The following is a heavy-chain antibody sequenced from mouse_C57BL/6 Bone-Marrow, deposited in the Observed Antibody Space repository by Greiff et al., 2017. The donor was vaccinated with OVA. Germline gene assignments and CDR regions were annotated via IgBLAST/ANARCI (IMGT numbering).Heavy chain of an antibody. CDR1: GYTFTSYW. CDR3: ARNSYYSNYVAWFAY. J-gene: IGHJ3*01. D-gene: IGHD2-5*01. CDR2: IDPSDSYT. V-gene: IGHV1-50*01. Sequence: QVQLQQPGAELVKPGASVKLSCKASGYTFTSYWMQWVKQRPGQGLEWIGEIDPSDSYTNYNQKFKGQATLTVDTSSSTAYMQLSSLTSEDSAVYYCARNSYYSNYVAWFAYWGQGTLVTVSA.